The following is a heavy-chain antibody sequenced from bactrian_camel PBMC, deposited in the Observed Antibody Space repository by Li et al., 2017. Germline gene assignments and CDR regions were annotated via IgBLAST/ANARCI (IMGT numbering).Heavy chain of an antibody. V-gene: IGHV3S1*01. Sequence: QVQLVESGGVSVQAGGSLRLSCAASGYTYSSHWMAWFRQAPGKDREGVATIDTGGGGTYYADSVKGRFTISRDAKNTLYLQMNSLKPEDTAMYYCAANFGPYCSGPYLARRANFLGQGTQVTVS. CDR2: IDTGGGGT. J-gene: IGHJ4*01. CDR1: GYTYSSHW. D-gene: IGHD2*01.